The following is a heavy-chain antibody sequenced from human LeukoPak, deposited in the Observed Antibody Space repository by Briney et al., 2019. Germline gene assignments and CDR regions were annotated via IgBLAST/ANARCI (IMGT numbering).Heavy chain of an antibody. J-gene: IGHJ4*02. CDR3: ASHSVGYGPFDS. CDR1: GFTFSNFW. D-gene: IGHD6-25*01. Sequence: GGSLRLSCAASGFTFSNFWMIWVPQAPGKGLEWLANIKQDGCEKYYVDSVKGRFTISRANAKNSLYLQMNSLRAGDTAVYYCASHSVGYGPFDSWGQGTLVTVSS. CDR2: IKQDGCEK. V-gene: IGHV3-7*02.